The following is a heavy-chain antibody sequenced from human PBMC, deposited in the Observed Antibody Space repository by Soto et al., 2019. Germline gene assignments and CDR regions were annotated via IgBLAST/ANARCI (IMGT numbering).Heavy chain of an antibody. Sequence: QVQLQQWGAGLLKPSETLSLTCAVYGGSFRDYYWSWIRQSPGKGLEWIGEINHRGSTTYNPSLKSRVTMSLDTSKNQFSLELRSVTPADTAVYYCARLVDGDFDYWGQGSLVTVSS. V-gene: IGHV4-34*02. D-gene: IGHD4-17*01. CDR2: INHRGST. J-gene: IGHJ4*02. CDR1: GGSFRDYY. CDR3: ARLVDGDFDY.